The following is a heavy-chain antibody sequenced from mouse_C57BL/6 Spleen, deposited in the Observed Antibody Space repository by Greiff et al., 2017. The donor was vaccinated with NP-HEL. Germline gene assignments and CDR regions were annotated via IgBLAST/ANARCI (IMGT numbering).Heavy chain of an antibody. D-gene: IGHD2-1*01. CDR1: GYSITSGYY. CDR3: ARNDNYAEAWFAY. V-gene: IGHV3-6*01. Sequence: ESGPGLVKPSQSLSLTCSVTGYSITSGYYWNWIRQFPGNKLEWMGYISYDGSNNYNPSLKNRISITRDTSKNQFFLKLNSVTTEDTATYYCARNDNYAEAWFAYWGQGTLVTVSA. CDR2: ISYDGSN. J-gene: IGHJ3*01.